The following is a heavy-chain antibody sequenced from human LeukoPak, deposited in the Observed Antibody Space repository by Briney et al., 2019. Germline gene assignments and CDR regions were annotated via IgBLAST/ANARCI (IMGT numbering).Heavy chain of an antibody. Sequence: SETLSLTCTVSGGSISSGGYYWSWIRQPPGKGLEWIGYIYHSGSAYYNPSLKSRISLSVDTSKNQFSLKLSSVTAADTAVYYCARREARGKFDYWGQGALVTVSS. CDR3: ARREARGKFDY. J-gene: IGHJ4*02. D-gene: IGHD3-10*01. CDR1: GGSISSGGYY. V-gene: IGHV4-30-2*01. CDR2: IYHSGSA.